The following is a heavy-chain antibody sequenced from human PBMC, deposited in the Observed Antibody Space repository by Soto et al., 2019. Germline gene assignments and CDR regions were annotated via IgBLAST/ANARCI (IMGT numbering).Heavy chain of an antibody. V-gene: IGHV4-59*01. CDR2: IFYSGNT. CDR1: YGYSINYD. Sequence: GAYGYSINYDGSWIRQPPGKGLEWIGYIFYSGNTNSNPSLKSRLTISVDTSKNQFSLKLSSLIAADTAVHYSASGFGLDVCGQ. J-gene: IGHJ3*01. CDR3: ASGFGLDV. D-gene: IGHD3-10*01.